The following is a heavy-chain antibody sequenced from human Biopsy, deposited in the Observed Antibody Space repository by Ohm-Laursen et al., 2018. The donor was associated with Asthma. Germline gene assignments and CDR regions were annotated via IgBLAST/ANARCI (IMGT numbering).Heavy chain of an antibody. CDR1: SGSGGYMRSGNYY. D-gene: IGHD6-13*01. J-gene: IGHJ6*02. CDR3: VRGSSSWHHGPFHYYYGMDV. V-gene: IGHV4-39*01. CDR2: IYYSGTT. Sequence: TLSLTCSLSSGSGGYMRSGNYYWGWIRQPPGKGLEWIGSIYYSGTTYYNPSLESRVTVSADTSKNQFSLKLSSVTAADTAVYYCVRGSSSWHHGPFHYYYGMDVWGQGTTVTVSS.